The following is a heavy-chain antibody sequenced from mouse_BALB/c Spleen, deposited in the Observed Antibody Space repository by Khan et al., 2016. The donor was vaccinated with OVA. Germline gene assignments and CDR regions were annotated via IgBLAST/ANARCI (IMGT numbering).Heavy chain of an antibody. J-gene: IGHJ3*01. CDR1: GFTFSAYG. Sequence: VQLKESGGDLVRPGGSLKLSCAASGFTFSAYGMSWVRQSPDKSLEWVATITSDGYSTYYPASLKGRFIISRDNAKNTLYLQLRSLKSEDTAMYYCASNLSGSFDYWGQGTLVTVSA. V-gene: IGHV5-6*01. D-gene: IGHD1-3*01. CDR2: ITSDGYST. CDR3: ASNLSGSFDY.